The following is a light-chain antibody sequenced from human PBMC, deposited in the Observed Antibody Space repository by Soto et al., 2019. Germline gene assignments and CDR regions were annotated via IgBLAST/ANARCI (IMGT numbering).Light chain of an antibody. CDR2: DAS. Sequence: EIVLTQSTGTLSLSPGERATRSCRASQSVSSSSLAWYQQKRGQAPRLLIHDASSRATGIPDRFSGSGSGTDFTLTISRLEPEDFAVYYCQQYGGSPRTFGQGTKVDIK. CDR3: QQYGGSPRT. J-gene: IGKJ1*01. CDR1: QSVSSSS. V-gene: IGKV3-20*01.